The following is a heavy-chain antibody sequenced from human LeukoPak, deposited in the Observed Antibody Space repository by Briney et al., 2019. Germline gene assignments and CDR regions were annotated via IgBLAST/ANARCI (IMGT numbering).Heavy chain of an antibody. CDR1: GGTFSSYS. J-gene: IGHJ6*03. Sequence: SVKVYCKASGGTFSSYSITWVRQAPGQGLEWMGGIMPLFNTANYAQQFQGRVTITTDESTSTAYMELSSLRFEDTAMYYCARVDRYHYYLDVWGKGTTVTVSS. V-gene: IGHV1-69*05. CDR2: IMPLFNTA. CDR3: ARVDRYHYYLDV.